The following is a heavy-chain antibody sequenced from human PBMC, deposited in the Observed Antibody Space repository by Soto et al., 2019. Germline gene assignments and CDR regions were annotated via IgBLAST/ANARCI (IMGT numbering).Heavy chain of an antibody. CDR1: GFSLSNARMG. D-gene: IGHD3-9*01. Sequence: QVTLKESGPVLVKPTETLTLTCTVSGFSLSNARMGVSWIRQPPGKALEWLAHIFSNDEKSYSTSLKSRLTTSKDTSKGQVVLTMTNMDPVATATYYCARINDILTGFDYWGQGTLVTVSS. J-gene: IGHJ4*02. CDR2: IFSNDEK. CDR3: ARINDILTGFDY. V-gene: IGHV2-26*01.